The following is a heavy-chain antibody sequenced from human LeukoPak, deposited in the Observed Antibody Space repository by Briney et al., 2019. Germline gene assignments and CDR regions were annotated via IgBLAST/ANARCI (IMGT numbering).Heavy chain of an antibody. V-gene: IGHV3-9*01. D-gene: IGHD6-19*01. CDR2: ISGNSGSI. J-gene: IGHJ3*02. Sequence: GGSLRLSCAASGFTFYDDAMHWVRQAPGKGLEWVSGISGNSGSIGYADSVKGRFTISRDNAKNSLYLQMNSLRAEDTALYYCAKGLSSGWYGDAFDIWGQGTMVTVSS. CDR3: AKGLSSGWYGDAFDI. CDR1: GFTFYDDA.